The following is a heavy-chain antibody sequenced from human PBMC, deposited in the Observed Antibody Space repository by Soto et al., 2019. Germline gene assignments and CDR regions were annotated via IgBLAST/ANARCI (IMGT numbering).Heavy chain of an antibody. Sequence: SETLSLTCTVSGGSISSSRCHWGWIRQPPGKGLEWIVSIKYSGTTFYNPSLKSRVTLSVDTSKNQFALKLSSVTAAETAVYYSARNETIRSYYDASVIWGQGTIDT. J-gene: IGHJ3*02. V-gene: IGHV4-39*01. CDR2: IKYSGTT. CDR1: GGSISSSRCH. CDR3: ARNETIRSYYDASVI. D-gene: IGHD1-26*01.